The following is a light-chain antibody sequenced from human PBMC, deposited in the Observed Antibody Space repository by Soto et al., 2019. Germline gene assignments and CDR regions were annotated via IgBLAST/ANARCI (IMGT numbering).Light chain of an antibody. J-gene: IGLJ1*01. Sequence: QAVVTQPPSVSGAPGQRVTISCTGSSSDIGAGYDVHWYQQLPGTAPKLLIYGNSNRPSGVPDRFSGSKSGTSASLAITGLQADDEAEYYCQSYDSSLSAYVFGTGTKLTVL. CDR2: GNS. V-gene: IGLV1-40*01. CDR3: QSYDSSLSAYV. CDR1: SSDIGAGYD.